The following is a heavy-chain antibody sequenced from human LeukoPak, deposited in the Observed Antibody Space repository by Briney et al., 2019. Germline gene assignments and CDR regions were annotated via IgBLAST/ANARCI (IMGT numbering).Heavy chain of an antibody. V-gene: IGHV1-18*04. CDR3: ARIMDIVGQS. CDR1: GYTFTGYY. J-gene: IGHJ5*02. CDR2: ISAYNGNT. Sequence: ASVKVSCKASGYTFTGYYIHWVRQAPGQGLEWMGWISAYNGNTNYAQKLQGRVTMTTDTSTSTAYMELRSLRSDDTAVYYCARIMDIVGQSWGQGTLVTVSS. D-gene: IGHD2-2*03.